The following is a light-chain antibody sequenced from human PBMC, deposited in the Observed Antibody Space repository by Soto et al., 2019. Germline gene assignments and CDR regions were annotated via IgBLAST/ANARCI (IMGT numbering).Light chain of an antibody. V-gene: IGKV1-5*03. CDR1: QTISSW. Sequence: DIQMTQSPSTLSGSVGDRVTITCRASQTISSWLAWYQQKPGKAPKLLIYKASTLKNGVPSRFSGSGSGTEFTLTISSLQPDDFATYYCQHYNSYSEAFGQGTKVEPK. CDR3: QHYNSYSEA. J-gene: IGKJ1*01. CDR2: KAS.